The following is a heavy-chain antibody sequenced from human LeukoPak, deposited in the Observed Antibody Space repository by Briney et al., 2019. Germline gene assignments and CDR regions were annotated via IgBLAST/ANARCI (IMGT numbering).Heavy chain of an antibody. CDR2: ISVSGNT. D-gene: IGHD2-15*01. CDR1: GFTLSSYA. CDR3: AKGGYCSGGSCYDDY. Sequence: GGSLRLSCAASGFTLSSYAMSWVRQGPGKGLEWVSAISVSGNTYHADSVKGRFTISRDSYKNTLYLQMNSLRAEDTALYYCAKGGYCSGGSCYDDYWGQGTLVTVSS. J-gene: IGHJ4*02. V-gene: IGHV3-23*01.